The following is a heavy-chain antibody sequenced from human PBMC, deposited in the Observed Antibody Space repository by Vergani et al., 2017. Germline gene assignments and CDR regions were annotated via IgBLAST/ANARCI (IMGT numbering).Heavy chain of an antibody. V-gene: IGHV3-21*01. J-gene: IGHJ4*02. CDR2: ISSSSSYI. Sequence: EVQLVESGGGLVKPGGSLRLSCAASGFTFSSYSMNWVRQAPGKGLEWVSSISSSSSYIYYADSVKGRFTISRDNAKNSLYLQMNGLRAEDTAVYYCARDRAAGDYWGQGTLVTVSS. D-gene: IGHD6-13*01. CDR3: ARDRAAGDY. CDR1: GFTFSSYS.